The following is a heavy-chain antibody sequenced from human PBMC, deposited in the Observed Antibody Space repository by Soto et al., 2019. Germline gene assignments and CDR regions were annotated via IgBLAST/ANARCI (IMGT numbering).Heavy chain of an antibody. CDR3: ARTCRSGGSCYLEY. CDR2: VSVPSGDT. J-gene: IGHJ4*02. V-gene: IGHV1-18*01. CDR1: GYSFSSFG. Sequence: QVRLVQSGAEVKKPGASVKVSCKASGYSFSSFGISWVRQAPGQGLEWVGWVSVPSGDTSSAQNFQGRVAVTTDTSTSTAYMEVGSLRSDDTAVYYCARTCRSGGSCYLEYWGEGTLVIVSS. D-gene: IGHD2-15*01.